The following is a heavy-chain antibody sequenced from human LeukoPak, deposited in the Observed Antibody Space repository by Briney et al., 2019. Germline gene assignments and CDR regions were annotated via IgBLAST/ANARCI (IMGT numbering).Heavy chain of an antibody. CDR3: ARDNYLGYCSSTSCSFDY. CDR2: ISSSSSYI. V-gene: IGHV3-21*01. Sequence: GGSLRLSCAASGFTFSSYSMNWVRQAPGKGLERVSSISSSSSYIYYADSVKGRFTISRDNAKNSLYLQMNSLRAEDTAVYYCARDNYLGYCSSTSCSFDYWGQGTLVTVSS. CDR1: GFTFSSYS. D-gene: IGHD2-2*01. J-gene: IGHJ4*02.